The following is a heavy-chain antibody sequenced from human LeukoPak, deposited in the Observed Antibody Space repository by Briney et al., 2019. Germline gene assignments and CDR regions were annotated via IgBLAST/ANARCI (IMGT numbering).Heavy chain of an antibody. Sequence: SETLSLTCAVYGGSFSGYYWSWIRQPPGKGLEWIGEINHSGSTNYNPSLKSRVTISVDTSKNQFSLKLSSVTAADTAVYYCARGLGPIAVAGEYYFDYWGQGTLVTVSS. J-gene: IGHJ4*02. CDR2: INHSGST. D-gene: IGHD6-13*01. CDR3: ARGLGPIAVAGEYYFDY. V-gene: IGHV4-34*01. CDR1: GGSFSGYY.